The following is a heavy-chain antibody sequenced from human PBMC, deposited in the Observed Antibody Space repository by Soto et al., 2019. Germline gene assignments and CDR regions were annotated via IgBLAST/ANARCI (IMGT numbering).Heavy chain of an antibody. J-gene: IGHJ4*02. Sequence: SETLSLTCTVSGDAISNYYWSWIRQTPGKGLEWIGCVHDSGSTDYNPSLKVRVTMSLHTSKGQFSLHLSSVTAADSATYYCARGTRALITSFFAYWGQGIRVTVSS. CDR3: ARGTRALITSFFAY. CDR1: GDAISNYY. D-gene: IGHD1-20*01. V-gene: IGHV4-59*03. CDR2: VHDSGST.